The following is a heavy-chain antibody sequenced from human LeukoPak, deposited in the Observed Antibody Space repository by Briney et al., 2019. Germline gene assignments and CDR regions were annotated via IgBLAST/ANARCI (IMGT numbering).Heavy chain of an antibody. CDR1: GGSISSGDYY. CDR2: IYYSGST. Sequence: SQTLSLTCTVSGGSISSGDYYWRWIRQPPGRGLEWIGYIYYSGSTYYNPSLKSRVTISVDTSKNQFSLKLSSVTAADTAVYYCASRYGSGSPFDYWGQGTLVTVSS. CDR3: ASRYGSGSPFDY. V-gene: IGHV4-30-4*01. J-gene: IGHJ4*02. D-gene: IGHD3-10*01.